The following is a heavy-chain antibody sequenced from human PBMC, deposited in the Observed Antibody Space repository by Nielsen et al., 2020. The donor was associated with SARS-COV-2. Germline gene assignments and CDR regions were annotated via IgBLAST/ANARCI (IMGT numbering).Heavy chain of an antibody. CDR3: ARDRACYSGDCYPGLSDY. CDR1: GYTFTSYG. Sequence: SVQVSCKASGYTFTSYGISWVRQAPGQGLEWMGWISAYNGNTNYAQKLQGRVTMTTDTSTSTAYMELRSLGSDDTAVYYCARDRACYSGDCYPGLSDYWGQGTLVTVSS. J-gene: IGHJ4*02. CDR2: ISAYNGNT. D-gene: IGHD2-21*02. V-gene: IGHV1-18*01.